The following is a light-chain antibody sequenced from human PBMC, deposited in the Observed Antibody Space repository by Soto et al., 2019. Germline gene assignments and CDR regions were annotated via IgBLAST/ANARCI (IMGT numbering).Light chain of an antibody. CDR3: QQSYSTPPT. Sequence: DIQMTRSPSSLSASVGDRVTITCRASQSISSYLNWYQQKPGKAPKLLIYAASSLQSGVPSRFSGSGSGTDFTLTISSLQPEDFATYHCQQSYSTPPTFGQGTKLEIK. CDR1: QSISSY. CDR2: AAS. V-gene: IGKV1-39*01. J-gene: IGKJ2*01.